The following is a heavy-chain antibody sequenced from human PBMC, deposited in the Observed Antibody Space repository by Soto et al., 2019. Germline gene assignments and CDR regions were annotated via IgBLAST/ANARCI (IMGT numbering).Heavy chain of an antibody. CDR1: GFTFSNAW. J-gene: IGHJ4*02. CDR2: IKSKTNGGTK. Sequence: GGSLRLSCAASGFTFSNAWMSWVRQAPGKGLEWVGRIKSKTNGGTKDYAATVIGRFSISRDDSKNTLYLQMNSLKTEDTAVYYCTTDDPINRYWGQGTLVTVS. V-gene: IGHV3-15*01. CDR3: TTDDPINRY.